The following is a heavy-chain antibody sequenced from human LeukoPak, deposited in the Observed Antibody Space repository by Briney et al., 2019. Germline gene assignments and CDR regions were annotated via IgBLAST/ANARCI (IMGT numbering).Heavy chain of an antibody. CDR1: GFTFSSYW. CDR2: VKEGER. D-gene: IGHD1/OR15-1a*01. CDR3: ARSGGNNYHWALDI. J-gene: IGHJ3*02. Sequence: GGSPRLSCAASGFTFSSYWMSWVRQAPGKGLEWVANVKEGERYSVDSVKGRFTISRDNAKNSLYLQMNSLRAEDTAVYYCARSGGNNYHWALDIWGQGTMVTVSS. V-gene: IGHV3-7*01.